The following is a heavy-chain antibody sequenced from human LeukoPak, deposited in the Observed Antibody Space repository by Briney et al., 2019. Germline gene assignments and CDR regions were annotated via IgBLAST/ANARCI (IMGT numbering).Heavy chain of an antibody. D-gene: IGHD6-19*01. Sequence: GASVKVSCKASGYTFTSYGISRVRQAPGHALEWMGWISAYNGNTNYAQKLQGRVTMTTDTSTSTAYMELRSLRSDDTAVYYCARGPRVYSSGWSNDAFDIWGQGTMVTVSS. CDR2: ISAYNGNT. V-gene: IGHV1-18*01. J-gene: IGHJ3*02. CDR3: ARGPRVYSSGWSNDAFDI. CDR1: GYTFTSYG.